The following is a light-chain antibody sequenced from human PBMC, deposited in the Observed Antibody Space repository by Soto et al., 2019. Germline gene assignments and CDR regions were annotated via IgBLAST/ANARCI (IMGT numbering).Light chain of an antibody. V-gene: IGLV4-60*02. CDR3: ETWDSNTWV. CDR1: SGHSSYI. Sequence: QSVLTQSSSASASLGSSVKLTCTLSSGHSSYIIAWHQQQPGKAPRYLMKLEGSGSYNKGSGVPDRFSGSSAGADRYLTISNLQFEDEADYYCETWDSNTWVFGGGTKLPVL. J-gene: IGLJ3*02. CDR2: LEGSGSY.